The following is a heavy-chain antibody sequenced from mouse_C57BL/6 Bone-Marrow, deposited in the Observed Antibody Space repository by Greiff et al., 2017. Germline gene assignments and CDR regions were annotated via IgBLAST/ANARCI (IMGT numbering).Heavy chain of an antibody. CDR2: INPSSGYT. V-gene: IGHV1-4*01. D-gene: IGHD1-1*01. Sequence: VHVVESGAELARPGASVKMSCKASGYTFTSYTMHWVKQRPGQGLEWIGYINPSSGYTKYNQKFKDKATLTADKSSSTAYMQLSSLTSEYSAVYYCARYGITTCYFDVWGKGTTVTVSS. CDR3: ARYGITTCYFDV. CDR1: GYTFTSYT. J-gene: IGHJ1*03.